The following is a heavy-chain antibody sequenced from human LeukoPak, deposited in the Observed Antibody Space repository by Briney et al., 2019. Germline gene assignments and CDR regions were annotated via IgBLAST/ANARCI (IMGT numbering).Heavy chain of an antibody. CDR3: AKGAPLYGSGNYFFDC. CDR2: INPNSGGT. D-gene: IGHD3-10*01. CDR1: RYTFTGYY. J-gene: IGHJ4*02. Sequence: ASVKVSCKASRYTFTGYYMHWVRQAPGQGLEWMGWINPNSGGTNYAQKFQGRVTMSVDTSKNQFSLHLSSVTAADTAVYYCAKGAPLYGSGNYFFDCWGQGTLVTVSS. V-gene: IGHV1-2*02.